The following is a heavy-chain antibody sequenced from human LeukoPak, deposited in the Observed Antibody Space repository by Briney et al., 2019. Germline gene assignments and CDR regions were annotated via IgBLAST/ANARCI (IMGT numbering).Heavy chain of an antibody. V-gene: IGHV4-59*01. CDR3: ARGNLKSEYDFWSGYYISAQYFQH. D-gene: IGHD3-3*01. CDR1: GGSISSNY. Sequence: PSETLSLTCTVSGGSISSNYWSWIRQPPGKGLEWIGHIYYSGSTNYNPSPKSRVTTSVDTSKNQFYLQLRSVTAADTAVYYCARGNLKSEYDFWSGYYISAQYFQHWGQGTLVTVSS. CDR2: IYYSGST. J-gene: IGHJ1*01.